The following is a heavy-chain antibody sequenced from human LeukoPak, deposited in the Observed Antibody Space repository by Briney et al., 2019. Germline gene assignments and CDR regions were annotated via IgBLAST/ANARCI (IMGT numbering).Heavy chain of an antibody. J-gene: IGHJ4*02. Sequence: GSSVKVSCKASGGTFSSYAISWVRQAPGQGLEWMGGIIPIFGTANYAQKFQGRVTITADKSTNTAYMELSNLRSEDTAVYFCARDRALVRELWSASAFDYWGQGTLATVSS. CDR1: GGTFSSYA. CDR2: IIPIFGTA. D-gene: IGHD5-18*01. CDR3: ARDRALVRELWSASAFDY. V-gene: IGHV1-69*06.